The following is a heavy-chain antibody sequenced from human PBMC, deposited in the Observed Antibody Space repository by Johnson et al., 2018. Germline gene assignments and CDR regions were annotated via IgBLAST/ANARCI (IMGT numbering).Heavy chain of an antibody. CDR1: GFTCSNSA. Sequence: EVQLVESGGGLVQPGGSLRLSCAASGFTCSNSAMNWVRQAPGKGLEWVSGITGGGGTTFYADSVKGRFTISRDNSKETRYLQMNSLRTEDTAVYYCASHFGSGTVGFFQDWGQGTLVTVSS. V-gene: IGHV3-23*04. J-gene: IGHJ1*01. CDR2: ITGGGGTT. CDR3: ASHFGSGTVGFFQD. D-gene: IGHD3-10*01.